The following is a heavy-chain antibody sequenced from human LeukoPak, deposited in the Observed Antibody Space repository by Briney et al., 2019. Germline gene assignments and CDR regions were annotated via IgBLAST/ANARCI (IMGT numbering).Heavy chain of an antibody. J-gene: IGHJ4*02. V-gene: IGHV4-34*01. D-gene: IGHD2-15*01. CDR1: GGSFSGYY. CDR2: INHSGST. Sequence: SETLSLTCAVYGGSFSGYYWSWIRQPPGKGLEWIGEINHSGSTNYNPSLKSRVTISVDTSKNQFSLRLSSVTAADTAVYYCARAVGYCSGGSCYKYHKYYFDYWGQGTLVTVSS. CDR3: ARAVGYCSGGSCYKYHKYYFDY.